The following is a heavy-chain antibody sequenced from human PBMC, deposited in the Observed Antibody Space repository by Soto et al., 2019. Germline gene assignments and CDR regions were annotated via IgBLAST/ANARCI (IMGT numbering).Heavy chain of an antibody. CDR3: ARGFPTVVTVDY. D-gene: IGHD4-17*01. V-gene: IGHV4-39*01. J-gene: IGHJ4*02. Sequence: PSETLSRACSGSGGSISSSSYYWSWIRQPPGKGLEWIGSIYYSGSTYYNPSLKSRVTISVDTSKNQFSLKLSSVTAADTAVYYCARGFPTVVTVDYWGQGTLVTVSS. CDR2: IYYSGST. CDR1: GGSISSSSYY.